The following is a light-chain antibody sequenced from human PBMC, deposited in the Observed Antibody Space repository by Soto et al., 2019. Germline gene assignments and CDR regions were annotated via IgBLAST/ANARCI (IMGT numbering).Light chain of an antibody. Sequence: QSALTQPASVSGSPGQSITISCTGTSSDVGGYNYVSWYQQHPGKAPKLMIYEVSYRPSGVSNRFSASKSGNTASLTISGLQAEDEADYYCSSYTSSSPLVFGGGTKLTVL. J-gene: IGLJ2*01. CDR3: SSYTSSSPLV. CDR1: SSDVGGYNY. V-gene: IGLV2-14*01. CDR2: EVS.